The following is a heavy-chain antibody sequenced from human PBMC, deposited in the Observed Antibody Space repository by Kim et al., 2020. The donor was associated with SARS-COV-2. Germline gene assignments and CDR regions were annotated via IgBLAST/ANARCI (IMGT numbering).Heavy chain of an antibody. CDR3: GRGIVSGSYLDY. D-gene: IGHD3-16*01. Sequence: NYAQKFQGRVTITADESTSTAYMELSSLRSEDTAVYYCGRGIVSGSYLDYWGQGTLVTVSS. V-gene: IGHV1-69*01. J-gene: IGHJ4*02.